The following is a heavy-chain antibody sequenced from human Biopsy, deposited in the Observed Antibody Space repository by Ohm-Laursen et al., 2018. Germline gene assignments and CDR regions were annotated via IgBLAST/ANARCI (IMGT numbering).Heavy chain of an antibody. J-gene: IGHJ6*02. V-gene: IGHV1-58*01. Sequence: SVKVSCKVSGFPFSSSAVQWVRQARGQRLGWIGWIVVGSGHTNYAQKFQERVTITRDMSTSTAYMELTSLRSEDTAVYYCAATSTLYYYYYAMDVWDQGTTITVSS. CDR1: GFPFSSSA. CDR3: AATSTLYYYYYAMDV. CDR2: IVVGSGHT.